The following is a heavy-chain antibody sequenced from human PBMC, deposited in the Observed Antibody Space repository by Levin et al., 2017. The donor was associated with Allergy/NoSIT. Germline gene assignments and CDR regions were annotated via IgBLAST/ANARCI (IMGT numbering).Heavy chain of an antibody. J-gene: IGHJ3*02. D-gene: IGHD3-10*02. V-gene: IGHV1-46*01. CDR2: INPSGGST. Sequence: ASVKVSCKASGYTFTSYYMHWVRQAPGQGLEWMGIINPSGGSTSYAQKFQGRVTMTRDTSTSTVYMELSSLRSEDTAVYYCARDLPSLGSGSYYNEHGQAFDIWGQGTMVTVSS. CDR3: ARDLPSLGSGSYYNEHGQAFDI. CDR1: GYTFTSYY.